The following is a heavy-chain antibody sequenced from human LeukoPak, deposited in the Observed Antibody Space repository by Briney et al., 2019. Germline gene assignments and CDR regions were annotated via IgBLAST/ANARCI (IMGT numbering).Heavy chain of an antibody. CDR2: FYTSGNS. D-gene: IGHD2-15*01. J-gene: IGHJ6*03. CDR3: ARSVEGYCSGGSCYSYYYYMDV. Sequence: PSETLSLTCSVSGGSISTYYWSWIRQPAGKGLEWIGRFYTSGNSYYNPSLKSRVTMSVDTSKNQFSLKLSSVTAADTAVYYCARSVEGYCSGGSCYSYYYYMDVWGKGTTVTVSS. CDR1: GGSISTYY. V-gene: IGHV4-4*07.